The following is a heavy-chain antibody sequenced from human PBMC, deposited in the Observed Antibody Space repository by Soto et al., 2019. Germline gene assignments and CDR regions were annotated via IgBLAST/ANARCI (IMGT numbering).Heavy chain of an antibody. CDR3: AKLGSAGLLPGSRSLWDY. J-gene: IGHJ4*02. CDR2: ISGSGGST. CDR1: GFTFSSYA. D-gene: IGHD6-19*01. Sequence: EVQLLESGGGLVQPGGSLRLSCAASGFTFSSYAMSWVRQAPGKGLEWVSAISGSGGSTYYADSVKGRFTISRDNSKNTLYLQMNSLRAEDTAVYYCAKLGSAGLLPGSRSLWDYWGQGTLVTVSS. V-gene: IGHV3-23*01.